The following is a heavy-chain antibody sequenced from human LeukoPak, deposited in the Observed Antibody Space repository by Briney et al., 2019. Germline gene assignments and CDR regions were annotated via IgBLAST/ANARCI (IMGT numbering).Heavy chain of an antibody. CDR1: GYSFTSYW. D-gene: IGHD2-2*01. Sequence: GESLKISCKGSGYSFTSYWIGLVRQMPGKGLELMGIIYSGDSDTRYRPSFQGQVTISADKSISTAYLQWSRLKASDTAMYYCARTRNCSSTSSNCSWFDTWGQRTLVTVSS. CDR3: ARTRNCSSTSSNCSWFDT. CDR2: IYSGDSDT. V-gene: IGHV5-51*01. J-gene: IGHJ5*02.